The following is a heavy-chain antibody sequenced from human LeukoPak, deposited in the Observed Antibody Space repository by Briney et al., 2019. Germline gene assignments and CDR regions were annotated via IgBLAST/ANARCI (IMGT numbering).Heavy chain of an antibody. CDR1: GGSISSYY. J-gene: IGHJ4*02. D-gene: IGHD3-22*01. Sequence: PSETLSLTCTVSGGSISSYYWSWIRQPPGKGLEWIGYIYYSGSTNYNPSLKSRVTISVDTSKNQFSLKLSSVTAADTAVYYCARAVVPTSYFDYWGQGTLVTVPS. CDR2: IYYSGST. V-gene: IGHV4-59*01. CDR3: ARAVVPTSYFDY.